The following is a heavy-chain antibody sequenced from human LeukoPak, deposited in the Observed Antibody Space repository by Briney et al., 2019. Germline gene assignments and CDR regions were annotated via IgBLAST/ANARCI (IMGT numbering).Heavy chain of an antibody. J-gene: IGHJ4*02. CDR1: GFTFSSYW. CDR2: IKQDGSEK. D-gene: IGHD6-13*01. V-gene: IGHV3-7*01. CDR3: ARGGDIAAYDY. Sequence: GGSLRLSCAASGFTFSSYWMSWVRQAPGKGLEWVANIKQDGSEKYYVDSVKGRFTISRDNAKNSLHLQMNSLRAEDTAVYYCARGGDIAAYDYWGQGTLVTVSS.